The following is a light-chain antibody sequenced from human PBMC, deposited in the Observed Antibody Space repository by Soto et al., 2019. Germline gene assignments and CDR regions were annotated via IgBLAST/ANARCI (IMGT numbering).Light chain of an antibody. Sequence: DIQMTQSPSSVSASVGDSVTTTCRASQSFRAWLAWYQQKEGKAPKLLIYGATSLLRGVPRRFSGSGSGTDFTLTISGLLPEDFATYYCQQGNSLPLTFGGGTKVDIK. CDR2: GAT. CDR3: QQGNSLPLT. V-gene: IGKV1D-12*01. J-gene: IGKJ4*01. CDR1: QSFRAW.